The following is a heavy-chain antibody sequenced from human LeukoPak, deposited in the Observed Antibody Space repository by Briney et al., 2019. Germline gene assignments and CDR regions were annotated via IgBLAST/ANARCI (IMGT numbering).Heavy chain of an antibody. CDR2: VYHSGST. J-gene: IGHJ5*01. CDR1: GSSMSLLY. D-gene: IGHD6-19*01. V-gene: IGHV4-59*08. CDR3: VRWLQPREFDS. Sequence: SETLALTCSVSGSSMSLLYWGWIRQPPGKALEWIGNVYHSGSTNYNPSLKTRVSLSVDTSRNQFFLSLRSVTAADTAMYFCVRWLQPREFDSWGQGTLVSVSS.